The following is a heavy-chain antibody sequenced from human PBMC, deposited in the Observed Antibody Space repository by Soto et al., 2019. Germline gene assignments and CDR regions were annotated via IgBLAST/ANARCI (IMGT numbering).Heavy chain of an antibody. D-gene: IGHD5-12*01. V-gene: IGHV1-69*02. Sequence: SVKVSCKASGGTFSSYTISWARQAPGQGLEWMGRIIPILGIANYAQKFQGRVTITADKSTSTAYMELSSLRSEDTAVYYCAMHRGGYDSNYYYYYMDVWGKGTTVTVSS. CDR3: AMHRGGYDSNYYYYYMDV. CDR2: IIPILGIA. CDR1: GGTFSSYT. J-gene: IGHJ6*03.